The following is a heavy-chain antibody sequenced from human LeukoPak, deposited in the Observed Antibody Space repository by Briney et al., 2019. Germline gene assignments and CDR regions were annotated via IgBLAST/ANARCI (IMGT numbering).Heavy chain of an antibody. D-gene: IGHD2-2*01. CDR1: GFTFSSYG. J-gene: IGHJ4*02. V-gene: IGHV3-33*01. CDR2: IWYDGSNK. Sequence: GGSLRLSCAASGFTFSSYGMHWVRRAPGKGLEWMAVIWYDGSNKYYADSVKGRFTISRDNSKNTLYLQMNSLRAEDTAVYYCARDRGQLPRVLDYWGQGTLVTVSS. CDR3: ARDRGQLPRVLDY.